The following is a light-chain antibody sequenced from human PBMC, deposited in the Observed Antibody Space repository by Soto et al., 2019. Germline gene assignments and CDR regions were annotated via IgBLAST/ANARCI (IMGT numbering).Light chain of an antibody. CDR1: ETVSSN. V-gene: IGKV3-15*01. J-gene: IGKJ5*01. Sequence: EIVMTHSPATLSVSPGERATLSCRASETVSSNLAWYQQKLGQAPRLLIYGASNRAAGVPARFSGSWSGTEFTLAISILQSEDFAVYYCQQYNKWITFGQGTRLE. CDR2: GAS. CDR3: QQYNKWIT.